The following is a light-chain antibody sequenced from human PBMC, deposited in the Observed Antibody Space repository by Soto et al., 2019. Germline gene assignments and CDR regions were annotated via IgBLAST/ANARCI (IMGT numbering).Light chain of an antibody. CDR1: SSNIGAGYD. V-gene: IGLV1-40*01. J-gene: IGLJ3*02. CDR3: AAWNDSLNGVV. Sequence: QSVLTQPPSVSGAPGQRVTISCTGSSSNIGAGYDVYWYQQLPGTAPKLLIYDNSKRPSGVPDRFSGSKSGTSASLAITGLQAEDEADYYCAAWNDSLNGVVFGGGTKLTVL. CDR2: DNS.